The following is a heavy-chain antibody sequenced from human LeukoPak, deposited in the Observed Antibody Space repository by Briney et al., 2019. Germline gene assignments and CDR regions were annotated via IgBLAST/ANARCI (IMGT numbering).Heavy chain of an antibody. CDR2: IYYSGST. D-gene: IGHD6-13*01. CDR3: ARGIAAAAANY. Sequence: SETLSLTCTVSGGSISSYYWSWIRQPPGKGLEWIGYIYYSGSTNYNPSLKSRVTISVDTSKNQFSLKLSSVTAADTAVYYCARGIAAAAANYWGQGTLVTVSS. J-gene: IGHJ4*02. CDR1: GGSISSYY. V-gene: IGHV4-59*12.